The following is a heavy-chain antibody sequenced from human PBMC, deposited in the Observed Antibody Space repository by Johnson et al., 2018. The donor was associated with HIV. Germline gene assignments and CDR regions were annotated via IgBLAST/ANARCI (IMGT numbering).Heavy chain of an antibody. V-gene: IGHV3-30*02. D-gene: IGHD2-15*01. CDR1: GFTFDEHG. J-gene: IGHJ3*02. Sequence: QVQLVESGGGVVRPGESLRLSCAASGFTFDEHGMSWVRQAPGKGLEWVAFIRYDGSNTYYADSVKGRFTISRDNSKNTRYLQMNSLRAEDTAVYYCARDMCSGGSCYAFDIWGQGTMVTVSS. CDR3: ARDMCSGGSCYAFDI. CDR2: IRYDGSNT.